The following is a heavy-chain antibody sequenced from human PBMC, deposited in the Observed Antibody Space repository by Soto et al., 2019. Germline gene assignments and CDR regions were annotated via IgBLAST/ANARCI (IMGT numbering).Heavy chain of an antibody. J-gene: IGHJ6*02. D-gene: IGHD5-12*01. CDR3: VATPVKVRWGMDV. CDR2: IIPIFGTA. V-gene: IGHV1-69*13. CDR1: GGTFSSYA. Sequence: VASVKVSCKASGGTFSSYAISWVRQAPGQGLEWMGGIIPIFGTANYAQKFQGRVTITADESTSTAYMELSSLRSEDTAVYYCVATPVKVRWGMDVWGQGTTVTVSS.